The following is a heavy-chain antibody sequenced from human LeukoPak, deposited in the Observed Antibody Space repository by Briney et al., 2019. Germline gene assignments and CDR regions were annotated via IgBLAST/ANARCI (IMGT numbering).Heavy chain of an antibody. D-gene: IGHD3-9*01. J-gene: IGHJ4*02. CDR2: IRYDGSNK. CDR3: AKDGYFDWLSNGSFDY. V-gene: IGHV3-30*02. CDR1: GFTFSSYG. Sequence: PGGSLRLSCAASGFTFSSYGTHWVRQAPGKGLEWVAFIRYDGSNKYYADSVKGRFTISRDNSKNTLYLQMDSLRAEDTAVYYCAKDGYFDWLSNGSFDYWGQGTLVTVSS.